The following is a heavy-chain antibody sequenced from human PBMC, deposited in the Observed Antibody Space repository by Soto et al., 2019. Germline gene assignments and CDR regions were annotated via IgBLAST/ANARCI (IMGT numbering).Heavy chain of an antibody. CDR3: TTDLWRIAVVVGSTGYFNP. CDR2: IKSKSDGGTT. CDR1: GFTFSDAW. V-gene: IGHV3-15*01. J-gene: IGHJ5*02. Sequence: GGSLRLSCAASGFTFSDAWRSWVRQAPGKGLYCVGRIKSKSDGGTTEYAAPVRGRFTISRGDSKNTLYLQMNSLKTEDTAVYYCTTDLWRIAVVVGSTGYFNPWGQGTPVTVYS. D-gene: IGHD2-15*01.